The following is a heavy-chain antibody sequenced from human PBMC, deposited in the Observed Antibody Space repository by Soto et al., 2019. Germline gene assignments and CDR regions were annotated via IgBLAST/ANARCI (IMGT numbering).Heavy chain of an antibody. D-gene: IGHD3-9*01. J-gene: IGHJ4*02. V-gene: IGHV1-46*01. Sequence: GASVKVSCKASGYTFTSYYMHWVRQAPGQGLEWMGRINPSGGRTSYAQKFQGRVTITADESTSTAYMELSSLRSEDTAVYYCASIEFRPSRAIYDILTGYYGYWGQGTLVTVSS. CDR3: ASIEFRPSRAIYDILTGYYGY. CDR1: GYTFTSYY. CDR2: INPSGGRT.